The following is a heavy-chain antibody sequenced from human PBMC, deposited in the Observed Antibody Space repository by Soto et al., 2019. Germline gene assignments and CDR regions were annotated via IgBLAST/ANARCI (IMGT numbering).Heavy chain of an antibody. Sequence: SETLSLTCAVSGGSISSGGYSWSWIRQPPGKGLEWIGYIYHSGSTYYNPSLKSRVTISVDRSKSQFSLKLSSVTAADTAVYYCARGPSHAGTIRNLCRFDPWGQGTLVTVSS. V-gene: IGHV4-30-2*01. CDR2: IYHSGST. J-gene: IGHJ5*02. D-gene: IGHD3-10*01. CDR3: ARGPSHAGTIRNLCRFDP. CDR1: GGSISSGGYS.